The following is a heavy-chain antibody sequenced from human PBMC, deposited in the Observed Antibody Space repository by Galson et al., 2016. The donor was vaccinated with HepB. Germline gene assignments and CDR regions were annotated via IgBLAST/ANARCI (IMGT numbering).Heavy chain of an antibody. J-gene: IGHJ6*02. CDR2: ISYDGNNR. CDR1: GFTFNNYG. CDR3: ARDRGLLHYYYGMDV. V-gene: IGHV3-33*08. Sequence: SLRLSCATSGFTFNNYGINWVRQAPVKGLEWVAVISYDGNNRHYADAVRGRVTISRDSSTNTVYLQMNSLRADDTAVYFCARDRGLLHYYYGMDVWGQGATVTVSS. D-gene: IGHD4-17*01.